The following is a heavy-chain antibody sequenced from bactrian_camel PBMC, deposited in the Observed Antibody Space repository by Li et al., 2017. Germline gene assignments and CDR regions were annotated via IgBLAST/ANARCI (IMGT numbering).Heavy chain of an antibody. J-gene: IGHJ4*01. V-gene: IGHV3S31*01. CDR1: GYNYKRHC. CDR3: ATGPYGLGVLMHNHDLAT. D-gene: IGHD5*01. Sequence: VQLVESGGGSVQAGGSLTLACVVSGYNYKRHCMAWLRQAPGKAREGVAAVDTDGDTQYADSVKGRFTVSRDNTNTLYLQLNNLKPEDSAMYYCATGPYGLGVLMHNHDLATWGQGTQVTVS. CDR2: VDTDGDT.